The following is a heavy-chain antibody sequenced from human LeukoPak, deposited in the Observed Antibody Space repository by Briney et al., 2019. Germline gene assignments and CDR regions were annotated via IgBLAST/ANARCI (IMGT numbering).Heavy chain of an antibody. CDR3: ARGRGGYSSSWLDY. Sequence: GGSLRLSCAASGFTFSSYWMSWVRQAPGKGLEWVANIKQDGSEKYYVDSVKGRFTISRDNAKNSLYLQMNSLRAEGTAVYYCARGRGGYSSSWLDYWGQGTLVTVSS. J-gene: IGHJ4*02. D-gene: IGHD6-13*01. V-gene: IGHV3-7*01. CDR1: GFTFSSYW. CDR2: IKQDGSEK.